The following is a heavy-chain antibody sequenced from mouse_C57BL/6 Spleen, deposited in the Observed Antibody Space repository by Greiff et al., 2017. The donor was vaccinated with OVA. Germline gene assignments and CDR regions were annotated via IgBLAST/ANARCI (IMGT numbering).Heavy chain of an antibody. CDR2: IDPSDSYT. CDR1: GYNFTSYW. Sequence: VQLQQPGAELVRPGTSVKLSCKASGYNFTSYWMHWVKQRPGQGLEWIGVIDPSDSYTNYNQKFKGKATLTVDTSSSTAYMQLSSLTSEDSAVYYCARGNYWDYFDYWGQGTTLTVSS. D-gene: IGHD2-1*01. V-gene: IGHV1-59*01. CDR3: ARGNYWDYFDY. J-gene: IGHJ2*01.